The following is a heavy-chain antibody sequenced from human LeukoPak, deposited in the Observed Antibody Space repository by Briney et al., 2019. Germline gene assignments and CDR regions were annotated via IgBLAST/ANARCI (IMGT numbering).Heavy chain of an antibody. V-gene: IGHV3-21*01. J-gene: IGHJ6*02. D-gene: IGHD6-13*01. CDR2: ISSSSSYI. CDR1: GFTFSSYS. CDR3: AREIAAADHPTYYYYYYGMDV. Sequence: GGSLRLSCAASGFTFSSYSMNWVRQAPGKGLEWVSSISSSSSYIYYADSVKGRFTISRDNAKNSLYLKMNSLRAEDTAVYYCAREIAAADHPTYYYYYYGMDVWGQGTTVTVSS.